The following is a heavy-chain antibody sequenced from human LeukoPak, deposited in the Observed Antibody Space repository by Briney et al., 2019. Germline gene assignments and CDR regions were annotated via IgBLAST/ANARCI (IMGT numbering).Heavy chain of an antibody. V-gene: IGHV4-39*07. J-gene: IGHJ4*02. CDR3: ARGGQWLLDY. CDR2: IYYSGST. CDR1: GASISSSNYY. D-gene: IGHD6-19*01. Sequence: PSETLSLTCSASGASISSSNYYWGWIRQPPGKGLEWIGSIYYSGSTYYNPSLKSRVTISVDTSKNQFSLKLSSVTAADTAVYYCARGGQWLLDYWGQGTLVTVSS.